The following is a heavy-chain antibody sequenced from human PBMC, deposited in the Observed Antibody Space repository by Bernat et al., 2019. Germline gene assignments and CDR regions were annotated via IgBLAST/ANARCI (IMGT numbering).Heavy chain of an antibody. V-gene: IGHV3-74*01. J-gene: IGHJ5*02. CDR3: ARDGGNYWGWFDH. D-gene: IGHD1-26*01. CDR2: INSDGSST. Sequence: EVQLVESGGGLVQPGGSLRLSCAASGFTFSSYCMHWVRQAPGKGLVWVSRINSDGSSTSYADSVKGRFTISRDNAKNTLYLQMNSLRAEDTAVYYCARDGGNYWGWFDHWGQGTLVTVSS. CDR1: GFTFSSYC.